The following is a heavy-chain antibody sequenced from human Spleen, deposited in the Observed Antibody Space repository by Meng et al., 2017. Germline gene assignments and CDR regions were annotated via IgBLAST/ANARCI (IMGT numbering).Heavy chain of an antibody. CDR3: VRSSAWVRTGFDP. V-gene: IGHV4-39*01. J-gene: IGHJ5*02. CDR2: IYYSGAT. CDR1: GGSIRSTSNY. D-gene: IGHD3-22*01. Sequence: QVQLRESGPGLVKPSETLSLTCTVSGGSIRSTSNYWDWVRQPPGTRLEWIGSIYYSGATYYNPSLKSRVTMSVDTSKNQFSLRLSSVTAADTAVYFCVRSSAWVRTGFDPWGQGTLVTVSS.